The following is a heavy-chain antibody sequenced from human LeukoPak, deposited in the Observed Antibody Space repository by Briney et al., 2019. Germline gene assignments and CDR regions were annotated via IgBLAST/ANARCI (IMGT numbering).Heavy chain of an antibody. CDR2: INHSGST. V-gene: IGHV4-34*01. CDR1: GGSFSGYY. CDR3: ARHYTTVVTSTFDY. D-gene: IGHD4-17*01. J-gene: IGHJ4*02. Sequence: PSETLSLTCAVYGGSFSGYYWSWIRQPPGKGLEWIGEINHSGSTYYNPSLKSRVTISVDTSKNQFSLKLSSVTAADTAVYYCARHYTTVVTSTFDYWGQGTLVTVSS.